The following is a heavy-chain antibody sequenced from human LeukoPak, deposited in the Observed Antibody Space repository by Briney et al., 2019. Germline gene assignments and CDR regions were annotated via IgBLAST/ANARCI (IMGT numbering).Heavy chain of an antibody. J-gene: IGHJ3*02. CDR2: ISSSGSTI. CDR1: GFTFSDYY. V-gene: IGHV3-11*01. CDR3: ARVVYCSGGSCQIFAFDI. D-gene: IGHD2-15*01. Sequence: PGGSLRLSCAASGFTFSDYYMTWIRQAPGKGLEWLSYISSSGSTIFYADSVKGRFSISRDNAKNSLYLQMNSLRAEDTAVCYCARVVYCSGGSCQIFAFDIWGQGTMVTVSS.